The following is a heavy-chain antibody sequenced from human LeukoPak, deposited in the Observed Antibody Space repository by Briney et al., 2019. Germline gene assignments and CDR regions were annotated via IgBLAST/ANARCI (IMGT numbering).Heavy chain of an antibody. V-gene: IGHV1-8*01. D-gene: IGHD3-10*01. CDR2: MNPNSGNT. Sequence: ASVKVSCKASGYTFTSYDINWVRQATGQGLEWMGWMNPNSGNTGYAQKFQGRVTMTRNTSISTAYMELSSLRSEDTAVYYCARSPRRWFGEPPTSIDYWGQGTLVTASS. CDR1: GYTFTSYD. CDR3: ARSPRRWFGEPPTSIDY. J-gene: IGHJ4*02.